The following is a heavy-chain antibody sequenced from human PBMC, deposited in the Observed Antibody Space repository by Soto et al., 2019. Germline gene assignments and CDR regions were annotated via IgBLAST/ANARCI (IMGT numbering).Heavy chain of an antibody. CDR3: ARDSLLFGEVHHYYYGMDV. CDR2: ISAYNGNT. Sequence: QVQLVQSGAEVKKPGASVKVSCKASGYTFTSYGISWVRQAPGQGLEWMGWISAYNGNTNYAQKLQGRVTMTTDTTTSTAYMELRSLRSDDTAVYYCARDSLLFGEVHHYYYGMDVWGQGTTVTVSS. V-gene: IGHV1-18*01. D-gene: IGHD3-10*01. J-gene: IGHJ6*02. CDR1: GYTFTSYG.